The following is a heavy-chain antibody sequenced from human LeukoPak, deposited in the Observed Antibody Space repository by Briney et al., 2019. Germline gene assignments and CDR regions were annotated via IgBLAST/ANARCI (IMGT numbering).Heavy chain of an antibody. J-gene: IGHJ4*02. CDR1: GFTFYNSG. D-gene: IGHD1-26*01. V-gene: IGHV3-23*01. CDR3: AIEQWELKY. Sequence: PGGSLRLSCAASGFTFYNSGMGWVRQAPGKGLEWVSAISGSGGATYYADSVKGRFIISRDDSKTTLYLQKNSLRAEDTAVYYCAIEQWELKYWGQGTLVTVSS. CDR2: ISGSGGAT.